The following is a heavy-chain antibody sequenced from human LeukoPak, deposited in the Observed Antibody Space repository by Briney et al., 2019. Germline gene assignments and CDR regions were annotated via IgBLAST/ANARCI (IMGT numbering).Heavy chain of an antibody. CDR2: ISGRSGAT. Sequence: ASEKVSCKASGSIFSDYYMHWVRQVPGRGFEWMGWISGRSGATKIAPKFQGRVTLTRDISISTAYVELTNLASDDTAVYYCVSWAGGNSDVASFDFWGQGTLVLVSS. CDR1: GSIFSDYY. D-gene: IGHD2-21*01. J-gene: IGHJ4*02. V-gene: IGHV1-2*02. CDR3: VSWAGGNSDVASFDF.